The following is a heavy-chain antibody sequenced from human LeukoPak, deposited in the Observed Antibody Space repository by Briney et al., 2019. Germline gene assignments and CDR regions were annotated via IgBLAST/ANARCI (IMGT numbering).Heavy chain of an antibody. CDR1: GFTVSSNY. CDR3: ARSIVVVPAASRHYYYYGMDV. Sequence: PGGSLRLSCAASGFTVSSNYMSWVRQAPGKGLEWVSVIHSGGSTYYADSVKGRFTISRHNSKNTLYLQMNSLRAEDTAVYYCARSIVVVPAASRHYYYYGMDVWGQGTTVTVSS. J-gene: IGHJ6*02. V-gene: IGHV3-53*04. CDR2: IHSGGST. D-gene: IGHD2-2*01.